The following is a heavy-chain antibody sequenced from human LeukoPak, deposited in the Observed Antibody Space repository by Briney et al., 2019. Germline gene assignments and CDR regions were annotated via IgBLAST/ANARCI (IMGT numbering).Heavy chain of an antibody. CDR1: GGSISSSSYY. CDR3: AREGGPYRPLDY. V-gene: IGHV4-39*07. J-gene: IGHJ4*02. CDR2: VNLQGST. Sequence: SETLSLTCTVSGGSISSSSYYWGWVRQPPGKGLEWIGEVNLQGSTNYNPSLMGRVAISADKSENHVSLQLTSVTAADTAVYYCAREGGPYRPLDYSGQGTLVTVSS.